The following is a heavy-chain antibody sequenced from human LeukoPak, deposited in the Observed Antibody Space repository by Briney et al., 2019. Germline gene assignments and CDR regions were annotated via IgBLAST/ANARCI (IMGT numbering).Heavy chain of an antibody. Sequence: GGSLRLSCAASGVIVSSNSMTWVRQAPGKGLEWVSAISGSGGSTYYADSVKGRFTISRDNSKTTLFLHMNGLRAEDTAVYYCAKDPDCTSGVCYTFFDYWGQGTLVTVSS. CDR3: AKDPDCTSGVCYTFFDY. CDR1: GVIVSSNS. D-gene: IGHD2-8*01. V-gene: IGHV3-23*01. J-gene: IGHJ4*02. CDR2: ISGSGGST.